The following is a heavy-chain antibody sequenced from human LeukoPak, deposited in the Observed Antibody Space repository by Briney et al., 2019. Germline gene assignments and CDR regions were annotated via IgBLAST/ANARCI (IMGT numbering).Heavy chain of an antibody. V-gene: IGHV3-7*01. J-gene: IGHJ5*02. CDR2: IKEDGSEK. Sequence: GGSLRLSCAASGFPFSNYWMMWVRQAPGKGLEWVASIKEDGSEKYYVDSVKGRFTISRDNAKNSLYLQVNSLRAEDTAVYYCARSNWFDPWGQGTLVTVSS. CDR3: ARSNWFDP. CDR1: GFPFSNYW.